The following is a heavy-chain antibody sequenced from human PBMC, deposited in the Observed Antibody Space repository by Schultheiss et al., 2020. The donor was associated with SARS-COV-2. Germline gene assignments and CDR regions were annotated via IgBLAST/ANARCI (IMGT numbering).Heavy chain of an antibody. V-gene: IGHV4-39*07. CDR2: IYYSGST. CDR1: GGSISSSSYY. Sequence: SETLSLTCTVSGGSISSSSYYWGWIRQPPGKGLEWIGSIYYSGSTYYNPSLKSRVTISVDTSKNQFSLKLSSVTAADTAVYYCARDAGGYLVDYWGQGTLVTVSS. D-gene: IGHD1-26*01. CDR3: ARDAGGYLVDY. J-gene: IGHJ4*02.